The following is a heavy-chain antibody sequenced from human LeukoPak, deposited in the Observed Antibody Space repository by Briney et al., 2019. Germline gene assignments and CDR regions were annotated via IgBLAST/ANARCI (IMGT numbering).Heavy chain of an antibody. CDR1: GYSFTSYW. J-gene: IGHJ4*02. CDR2: IYPGDSDT. CDR3: ARRPYCGGDCYSGGLYYFDY. D-gene: IGHD2-21*02. V-gene: IGHV5-51*01. Sequence: RGESLKISCKGSGYSFTSYWIGWVRQMPGKGLEWMGIIYPGDSDTRYSPSFQGQVTISADKSISTAYLQWSSLKASDTAMYYCARRPYCGGDCYSGGLYYFDYWGQGTLVTVSS.